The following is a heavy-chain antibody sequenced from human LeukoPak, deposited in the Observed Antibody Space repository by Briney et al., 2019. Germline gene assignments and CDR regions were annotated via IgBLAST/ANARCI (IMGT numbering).Heavy chain of an antibody. CDR2: IYYTGST. V-gene: IGHV4-59*08. D-gene: IGHD4-17*01. J-gene: IGHJ4*02. CDR1: GGSFSGYY. Sequence: SETLSLTCAVYGGSFSGYYWSWIRQPPGKGLEWIGYIYYTGSTNYNPSLKSRVTISVDTSKNQFSLRLYSVTAADTAVYYCARHRSGDYGDYVIDYWGQGTLVTVSS. CDR3: ARHRSGDYGDYVIDY.